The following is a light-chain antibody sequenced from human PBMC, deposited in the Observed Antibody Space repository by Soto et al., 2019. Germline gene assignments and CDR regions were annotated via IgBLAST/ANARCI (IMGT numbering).Light chain of an antibody. CDR1: SSDIGGYNY. CDR3: SSYAGSDKFVI. J-gene: IGLJ2*01. V-gene: IGLV2-8*01. CDR2: EVS. Sequence: QSALTQPPSASGSPGQSVTISCTGSSSDIGGYNYVSWYQQHPGTAPHLIIYEVSKRPSGVSDRFSGSKSGSTASLTVSGLQADDEAHYFCSSYAGSDKFVIFGGGTKLTV.